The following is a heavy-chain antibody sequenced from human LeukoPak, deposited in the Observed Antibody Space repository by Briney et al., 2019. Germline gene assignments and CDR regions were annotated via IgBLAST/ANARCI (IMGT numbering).Heavy chain of an antibody. CDR2: ISGSGGST. D-gene: IGHD3-16*02. V-gene: IGHV3-23*01. Sequence: PGGSLRLSCAASGFTFSSYAMSWVRQAPGKGLEWVSAISGSGGSTYCADSVKGRFTISRDNSKNTLYLQMNSLRAEDTAVYYCAKARGVIVGTFDYWGQGTLVTVSS. CDR3: AKARGVIVGTFDY. CDR1: GFTFSSYA. J-gene: IGHJ4*02.